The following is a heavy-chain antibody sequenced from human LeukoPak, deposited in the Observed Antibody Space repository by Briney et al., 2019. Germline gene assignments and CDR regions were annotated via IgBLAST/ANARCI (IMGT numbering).Heavy chain of an antibody. J-gene: IGHJ5*02. CDR2: ISYDGSNK. Sequence: GGSLRLSCAASGFTFSSYGMHWLRQAPGKGLEWVAVISYDGSNKYYADSVKGRFTISRDNSKNTLYLQMNSLKAEDTAVYYCAKDAAAGTNWFDPWGQGTLVTVSS. V-gene: IGHV3-30*18. D-gene: IGHD6-13*01. CDR1: GFTFSSYG. CDR3: AKDAAAGTNWFDP.